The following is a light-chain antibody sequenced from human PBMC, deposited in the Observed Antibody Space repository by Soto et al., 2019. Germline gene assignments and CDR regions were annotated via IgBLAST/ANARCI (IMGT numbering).Light chain of an antibody. Sequence: QSVLTQSPSASGTPGQRVTISCSGSSSNIGSNTVNWYRQLPGTAPKLLIYSNDQRPSGVPDRFSGSKSGTSASLAISGLQSEDEADYYCAVWDDSLKGWVFGGGTKLTVL. CDR3: AVWDDSLKGWV. CDR1: SSNIGSNT. J-gene: IGLJ3*02. V-gene: IGLV1-44*01. CDR2: SND.